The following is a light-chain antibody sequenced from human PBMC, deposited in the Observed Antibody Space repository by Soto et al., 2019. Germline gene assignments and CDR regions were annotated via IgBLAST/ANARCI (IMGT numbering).Light chain of an antibody. J-gene: IGKJ1*01. V-gene: IGKV3-15*01. Sequence: EIVMTQSRAALSVSPGEGATFSCRASQSINTKIAWYQLKPGQAPRLLIYDASIRATGIPARFSGSGSGTEFSLTINSLQSEDFGVYFCQQYDQWWTFGQGTKVDIK. CDR2: DAS. CDR3: QQYDQWWT. CDR1: QSINTK.